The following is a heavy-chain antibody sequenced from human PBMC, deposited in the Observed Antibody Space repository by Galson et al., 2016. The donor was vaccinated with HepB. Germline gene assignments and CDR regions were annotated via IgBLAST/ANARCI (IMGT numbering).Heavy chain of an antibody. CDR3: VKERVDDGRLGEFRF. J-gene: IGHJ4*02. D-gene: IGHD2-21*01. Sequence: SLRLSCAASGFSFSSYNFNWVRQSPAKGLEWLAFISISSHVYYADSIKGRFTIFRDSAKNSLYLQMSSLRADDTAKYFCVKERVDDGRLGEFRFWGQGTLVTVSS. V-gene: IGHV3-69-1*01. CDR1: GFSFSSYN. CDR2: ISISSHV.